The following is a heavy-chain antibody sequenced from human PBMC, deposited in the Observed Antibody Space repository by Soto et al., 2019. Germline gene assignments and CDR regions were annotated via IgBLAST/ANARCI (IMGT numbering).Heavy chain of an antibody. CDR1: AGSISSCY. J-gene: IGHJ6*02. Sequence: SDTLFLTCTVSAGSISSCYWSWIRQPPGKGLEWIGYIYYSGSTNYNPSLKSRVTISVDTSKNQFSLKLSSVTAADTAVYYCASVTRTFIITSCCKYYYGMDVSGQRTTVTVS. D-gene: IGHD2-2*01. V-gene: IGHV4-59*01. CDR3: ASVTRTFIITSCCKYYYGMDV. CDR2: IYYSGST.